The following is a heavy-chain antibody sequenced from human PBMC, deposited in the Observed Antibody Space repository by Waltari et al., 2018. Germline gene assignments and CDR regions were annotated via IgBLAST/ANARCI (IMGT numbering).Heavy chain of an antibody. CDR1: GGSISSYY. Sequence: QVQLQESGPGLVKPSETLSLTCTVSGGSISSYYWSWIRQPPGKGLEWIGYIYYSGSTNYNPSLKSRVTISVDTSKNQFSLKLSSVTAADTAVYYCARLAAAGFDYWGQGTLVTVSS. CDR2: IYYSGST. V-gene: IGHV4-59*01. J-gene: IGHJ4*02. D-gene: IGHD6-13*01. CDR3: ARLAAAGFDY.